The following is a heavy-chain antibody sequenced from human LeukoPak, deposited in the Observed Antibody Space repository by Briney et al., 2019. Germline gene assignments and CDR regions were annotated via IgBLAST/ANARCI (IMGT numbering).Heavy chain of an antibody. V-gene: IGHV6-1*01. Sequence: SQTLSLTCAISGDRVSSDSVAWNWIRQAPSRGLEWLGRTFYRSKWYSDFALSVKSRRTINPDTSKNQFSLQLNSMTPEDPAVYYCARWIHSLGYFDLWGRGTLVTVSS. J-gene: IGHJ2*01. CDR2: TFYRSKWYS. CDR3: ARWIHSLGYFDL. CDR1: GDRVSSDSVA. D-gene: IGHD5-12*01.